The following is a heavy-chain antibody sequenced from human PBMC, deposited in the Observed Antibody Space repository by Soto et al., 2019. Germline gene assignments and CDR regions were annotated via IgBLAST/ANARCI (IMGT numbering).Heavy chain of an antibody. CDR1: GYTFTGYY. V-gene: IGHV1-69*13. Sequence: SVKVSCKASGYTFTGYYMHWVRQAPGQGLEWMGGIIPIFGTANYAQKFQGRVTITADESTSTAYMELSSLRSEDTAVYYCARDRGCYYYDSSGYYCAWYFDLWGRGTLVTVSS. D-gene: IGHD3-22*01. CDR3: ARDRGCYYYDSSGYYCAWYFDL. J-gene: IGHJ2*01. CDR2: IIPIFGTA.